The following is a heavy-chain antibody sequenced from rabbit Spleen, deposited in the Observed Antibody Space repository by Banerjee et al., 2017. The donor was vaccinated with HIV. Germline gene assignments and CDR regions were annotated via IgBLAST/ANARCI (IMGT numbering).Heavy chain of an antibody. V-gene: IGHV1S45*01. CDR3: ARDSAGREDFNL. CDR2: IDVTKSGST. D-gene: IGHD4-2*01. CDR1: GFTISSSYW. Sequence: QEQLVESGGGLVQPEGSLTLTCKASGFTISSSYWICWVRQAPGKGLEWIACIDVTKSGSTYYASWAKGRFTISKTSSTSVTLQMTRLTAADTATYFCARDSAGREDFNLWGPGTLVTVS. J-gene: IGHJ4*01.